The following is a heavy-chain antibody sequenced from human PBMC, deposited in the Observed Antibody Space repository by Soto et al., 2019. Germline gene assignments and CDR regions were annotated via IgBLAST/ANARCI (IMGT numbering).Heavy chain of an antibody. D-gene: IGHD6-6*01. V-gene: IGHV3-30*18. Sequence: QVQLVASGGGVVQPGRSLRLSCAASGYTFSNYGMQWVRQAPGKGLEWVAVISSDGKTRFYAESVKDRFSISRDNSKNQLELKKNSLSAEHRALHYWPKEKPAYMSSSYDSWGQGTMVTVYS. J-gene: IGHJ4*02. CDR3: PKEKPAYMSSSYDS. CDR2: ISSDGKTR. CDR1: GYTFSNYG.